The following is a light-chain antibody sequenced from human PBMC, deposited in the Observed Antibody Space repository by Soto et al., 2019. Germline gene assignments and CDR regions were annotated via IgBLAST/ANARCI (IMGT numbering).Light chain of an antibody. J-gene: IGLJ3*02. CDR2: DVS. CDR1: SSDVGV. CDR3: SSYTSTSTV. Sequence: QSALTQPASVSGSPGQSITISCTGTSSDVGVSWYQQHPGKAPKLMIIDVSNRPSGVSHRFSGSKSGNTASLTISGLQAEDDADYYCSSYTSTSTVFAGGTKVTVL. V-gene: IGLV2-14*03.